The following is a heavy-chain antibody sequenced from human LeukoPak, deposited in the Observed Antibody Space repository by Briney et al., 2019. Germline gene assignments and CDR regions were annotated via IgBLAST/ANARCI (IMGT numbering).Heavy chain of an antibody. D-gene: IGHD6-25*01. CDR3: GGGGY. CDR1: EFSFSSSW. V-gene: IGHV3-7*05. J-gene: IGHJ4*02. Sequence: GVSLRLSCAASEFSFSSSWMNWVRQAPGKGREWVANIKQDGSAKYYVDSVKGRYTISRDNAKNSLYLQMNSLRAEDTAVYYCGGGGYWGQGILVIVSS. CDR2: IKQDGSAK.